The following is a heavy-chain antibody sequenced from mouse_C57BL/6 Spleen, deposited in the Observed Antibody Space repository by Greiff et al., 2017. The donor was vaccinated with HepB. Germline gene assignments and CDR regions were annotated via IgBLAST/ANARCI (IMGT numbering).Heavy chain of an antibody. CDR2: IRSKSNNYAT. V-gene: IGHV10-1*01. Sequence: EVQLVESGGGLVQPKGSLKLSCAASGFSFNTYAMNWVRQAPGKGLEWVARIRSKSNNYATYYADSVKDRFTISRDDSESMLYLQMNNLKTEDTAMYYCVGEGYDGYLAWFAYWGQGTLVTVSA. CDR1: GFSFNTYA. CDR3: VGEGYDGYLAWFAY. J-gene: IGHJ3*01. D-gene: IGHD2-3*01.